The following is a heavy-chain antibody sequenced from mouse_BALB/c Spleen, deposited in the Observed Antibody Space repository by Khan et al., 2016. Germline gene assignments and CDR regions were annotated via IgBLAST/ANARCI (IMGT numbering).Heavy chain of an antibody. CDR3: NAYGNSCAWFLY. CDR1: GFNIKDYY. V-gene: IGHV14-4*02. D-gene: IGHD2-1*01. J-gene: IGHJ3*01. Sequence: VQLQQSGAELVRSGASVKLSCTASGFNIKDYYMHWVKQRPEQGLEWIGWIDPENGDTEYAPKFQGKATMTADTSSNIVYLQLSSLTSEDTAVYYCNAYGNSCAWFLYWGQGTPVTVSA. CDR2: IDPENGDT.